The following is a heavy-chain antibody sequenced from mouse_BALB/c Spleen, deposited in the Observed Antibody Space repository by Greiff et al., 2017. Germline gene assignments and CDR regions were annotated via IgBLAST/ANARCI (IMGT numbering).Heavy chain of an antibody. Sequence: VQLQQPGSVLVRPGASVKLSCKASGYTFTSYWMHWVKQRPGQGLEWIGYINPSTGYTEYNQKFKDKATLTADKSSSTAYMQLSSLTSEDSAVYYCARSIRAFDYWGQGTTLTVSS. J-gene: IGHJ2*01. CDR1: GYTFTSYW. V-gene: IGHV1-4*01. CDR3: ARSIRAFDY. CDR2: INPSTGYT.